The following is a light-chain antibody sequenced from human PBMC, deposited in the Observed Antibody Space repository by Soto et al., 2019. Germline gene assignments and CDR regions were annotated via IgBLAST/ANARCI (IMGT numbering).Light chain of an antibody. Sequence: EIVLTQSPATLSLSPGERATLSCRASQSANSYLAWYQQKPGQAPRLLIYDASNRATGIPARFSGSGSGTDFTLTISSLEPEDFAVYYCQQRTNWPPFTFGPGPKVDIK. CDR1: QSANSY. V-gene: IGKV3-11*01. CDR2: DAS. J-gene: IGKJ3*01. CDR3: QQRTNWPPFT.